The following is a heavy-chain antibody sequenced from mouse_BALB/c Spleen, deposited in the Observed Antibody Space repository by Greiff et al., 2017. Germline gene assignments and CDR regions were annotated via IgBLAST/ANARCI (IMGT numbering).Heavy chain of an antibody. Sequence: EVKLIESGGGLVQPGGSRKLSCAASGFTFSSFGMHWVRQAPEKGLEWVAYISSGSSTIYYADTVKGRFTISRDNPKNTLFLQMTSLRSEDTAMYYCARWGYGSHYAMDYWGQGTSVTVSS. V-gene: IGHV5-17*02. CDR3: ARWGYGSHYAMDY. J-gene: IGHJ4*01. D-gene: IGHD1-1*01. CDR1: GFTFSSFG. CDR2: ISSGSSTI.